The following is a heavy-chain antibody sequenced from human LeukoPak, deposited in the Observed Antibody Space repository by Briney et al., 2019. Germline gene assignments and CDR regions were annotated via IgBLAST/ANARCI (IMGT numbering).Heavy chain of an antibody. V-gene: IGHV3-21*01. Sequence: GGTLRLSCAASGFTFNSYAMSWVRQAPGKGLEWVSFISSSRSYIYYADSVKGRFTISRDNAKNSLYLQMNSLRAEDTAVYYCAELGITMIGGVWGKGTTVTISS. CDR1: GFTFNSYA. D-gene: IGHD3-10*02. J-gene: IGHJ6*04. CDR2: ISSSRSYI. CDR3: AELGITMIGGV.